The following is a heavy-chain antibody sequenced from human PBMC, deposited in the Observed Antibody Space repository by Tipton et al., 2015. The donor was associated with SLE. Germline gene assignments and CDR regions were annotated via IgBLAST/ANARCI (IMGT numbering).Heavy chain of an antibody. Sequence: TLSLTCTVSGGSISSSSYYWGWIRQPPGKGLEWIGSIYYSGSTYYNPSLKSRVTISVDTSKNQFSLKLSSVTAADTAVYYCARLRWYFDLWGQGTLVTVSS. V-gene: IGHV4-39*07. CDR1: GGSISSSSYY. CDR2: IYYSGST. CDR3: ARLRWYFDL. J-gene: IGHJ2*01.